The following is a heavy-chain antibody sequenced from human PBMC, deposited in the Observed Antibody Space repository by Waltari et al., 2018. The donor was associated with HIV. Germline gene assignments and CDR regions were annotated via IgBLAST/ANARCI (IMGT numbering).Heavy chain of an antibody. CDR3: ARIGTFPHNYAIDF. J-gene: IGHJ6*02. CDR1: GYAFTNYW. Sequence: EVQLMESGGGLVQSGGYLRLSCVASGYAFTNYWMSWVRKTPGKGLEWVAYIKDDGSEKYYMGSVKGRFTISRDNAKNSMFLQMNSLRAEDTAVYYCARIGTFPHNYAIDFWGQGTTVTVSS. D-gene: IGHD1-26*01. CDR2: IKDDGSEK. V-gene: IGHV3-7*01.